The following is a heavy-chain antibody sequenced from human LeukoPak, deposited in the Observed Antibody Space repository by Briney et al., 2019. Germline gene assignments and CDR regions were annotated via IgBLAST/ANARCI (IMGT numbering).Heavy chain of an antibody. J-gene: IGHJ6*02. CDR2: IYYSGST. D-gene: IGHD3-3*01. CDR1: GGSISSSSYY. Sequence: PSETLSLTCTVSGGSISSSSYYWGWIRQPPGKGLEWIASIYYSGSTYYNPSLKSRVTISVDTSKNQFSLKLSSVTAADTAVYYCARVYSPTPMDYDFWSGPPPRDYYYYGMDVWGQGTTVTVSS. CDR3: ARVYSPTPMDYDFWSGPPPRDYYYYGMDV. V-gene: IGHV4-39*01.